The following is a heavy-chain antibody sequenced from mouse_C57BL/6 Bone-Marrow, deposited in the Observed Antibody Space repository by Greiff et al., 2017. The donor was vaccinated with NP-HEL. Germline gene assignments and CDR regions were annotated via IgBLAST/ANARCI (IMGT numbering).Heavy chain of an antibody. CDR2: IYPGDGDT. Sequence: VQLKESGPELVKPGASVKISCKASGYAFSSSWMNWVKQRPGKGLEWIGRIYPGDGDTNYNGKFKGKATQTADKSSSTAYMQLSSLTSEDSAVYFCARHYGSSSWFAYWGQGTLVTVSA. J-gene: IGHJ3*01. D-gene: IGHD1-1*01. CDR1: GYAFSSSW. CDR3: ARHYGSSSWFAY. V-gene: IGHV1-82*01.